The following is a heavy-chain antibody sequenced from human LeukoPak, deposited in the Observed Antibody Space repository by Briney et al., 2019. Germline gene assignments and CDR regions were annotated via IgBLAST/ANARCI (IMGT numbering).Heavy chain of an antibody. Sequence: KPSETLSLTCAVYGGSFSGYYWSWIRQPPGKGLEWLGEINHSGSTNYNPSLKSRVTISVDTSKNQFSLKLSSVTAADTAVYYCALGIFGVVPYYFDYWGQGTLVTVSS. D-gene: IGHD3-3*01. CDR2: INHSGST. J-gene: IGHJ4*02. CDR3: ALGIFGVVPYYFDY. CDR1: GGSFSGYY. V-gene: IGHV4-34*01.